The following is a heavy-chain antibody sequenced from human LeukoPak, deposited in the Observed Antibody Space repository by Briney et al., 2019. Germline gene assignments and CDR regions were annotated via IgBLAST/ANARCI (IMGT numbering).Heavy chain of an antibody. V-gene: IGHV3-23*01. Sequence: GGSLRLSCAASGFPFSSHAMSWVRQPPEKGLEWVSAISNGKTYYADSVRGRFTISRDSSKNTLYLQMNSLRADDTAVYYCARDTDRTSSRYFDYWGQGTLVTVSS. J-gene: IGHJ4*02. D-gene: IGHD6-6*01. CDR2: ISNGKT. CDR3: ARDTDRTSSRYFDY. CDR1: GFPFSSHA.